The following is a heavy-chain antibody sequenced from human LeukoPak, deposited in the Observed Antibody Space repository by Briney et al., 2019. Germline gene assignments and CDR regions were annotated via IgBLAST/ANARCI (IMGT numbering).Heavy chain of an antibody. V-gene: IGHV3-7*04. Sequence: GGSLRLSCAASGFTLSSYWMSWVRQAPGKGLEWVANIKQDGSGKYYVDSVKGRFTVSRDNPKNSLYLQMNSLRAEDTAVYYCARLYASATIFDYWGQENLVTVSS. CDR1: GFTLSSYW. J-gene: IGHJ4*02. D-gene: IGHD3-16*01. CDR3: ARLYASATIFDY. CDR2: IKQDGSGK.